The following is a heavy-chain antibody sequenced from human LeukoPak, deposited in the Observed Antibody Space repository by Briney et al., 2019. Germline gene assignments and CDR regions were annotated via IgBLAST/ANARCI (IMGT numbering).Heavy chain of an antibody. CDR2: IYDSDST. V-gene: IGHV4-59*12. D-gene: IGHD3-16*01. Sequence: SETLSLTCTVSGGSISSDYWSWIRQSPGEGLERIGYIYDSDSTNYNPSLKSRITISVDTSKNQFSLKLSSVTAADTAVYYCARGGPYGSFDYWGQGTLVTVSS. J-gene: IGHJ4*02. CDR1: GGSISSDY. CDR3: ARGGPYGSFDY.